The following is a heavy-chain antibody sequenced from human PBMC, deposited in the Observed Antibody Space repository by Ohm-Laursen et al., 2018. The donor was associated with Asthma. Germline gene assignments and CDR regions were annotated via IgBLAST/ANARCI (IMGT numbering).Heavy chain of an antibody. CDR3: AKLVGVTTA. CDR1: GLSFHEYA. V-gene: IGHV3-9*01. CDR2: ISWNSGSI. D-gene: IGHD4-17*01. Sequence: SLRLSCAASGLSFHEYAMHWVRQSPGKGLEWVSGISWNSGSIGYADSVKGRFTISRDNAKNSLYLQMNSLRPKDTAFYYCAKLVGVTTAWGQGTLVTVSS. J-gene: IGHJ5*02.